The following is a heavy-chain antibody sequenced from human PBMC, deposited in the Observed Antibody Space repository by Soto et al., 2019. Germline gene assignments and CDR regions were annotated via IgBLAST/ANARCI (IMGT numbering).Heavy chain of an antibody. D-gene: IGHD2-15*01. Sequence: QVPLVQSGAEVKKPGASVKVSCKASGYTFTSYGISWVRQAPGQGLEWMGWISAYNGDTNYAQKLQGRVTMTTDTSTNTAYMELRSLRSDDTAVYYCARVADPTDYYYYYMDVWGKGTTVTVSS. J-gene: IGHJ6*03. CDR1: GYTFTSYG. CDR3: ARVADPTDYYYYYMDV. CDR2: ISAYNGDT. V-gene: IGHV1-18*01.